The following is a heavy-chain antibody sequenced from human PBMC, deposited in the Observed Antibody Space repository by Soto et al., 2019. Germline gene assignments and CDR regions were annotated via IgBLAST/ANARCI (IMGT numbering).Heavy chain of an antibody. CDR2: ISAYNGNT. Sequence: ASLKLSCKASGYTFTGDGISWGRKAPEQGLEWRGWISAYNGNTNYAQKLQGRVTMTTETSTSTDYMELRSMRSDDTVVYYCGREAGSGYHPFDFWGQGTLVTVSS. V-gene: IGHV1-18*01. J-gene: IGHJ5*01. CDR1: GYTFTGDG. CDR3: GREAGSGYHPFDF. D-gene: IGHD3-3*01.